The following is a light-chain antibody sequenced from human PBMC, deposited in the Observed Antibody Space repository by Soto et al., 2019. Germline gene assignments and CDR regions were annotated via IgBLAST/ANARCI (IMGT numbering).Light chain of an antibody. CDR1: SSDVGGYNY. V-gene: IGLV2-14*03. J-gene: IGLJ2*01. Sequence: QSALTQPASVSGSPGQSITISCTGTSSDVGGYNYVSWYQQHPGKAPKLMIYDVSNWPSGVSNRFSGSKSGNTASLTISGLQAEDEADYYCCSYTSSSTPVVFGGGTKVTVL. CDR2: DVS. CDR3: CSYTSSSTPVV.